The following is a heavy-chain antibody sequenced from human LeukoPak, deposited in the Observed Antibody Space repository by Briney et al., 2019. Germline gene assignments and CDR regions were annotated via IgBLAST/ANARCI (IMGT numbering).Heavy chain of an antibody. CDR3: ARVAPFGGSGYYSVAFDI. CDR1: GFTFSSYW. Sequence: AGGSLRLSCAASGFTFSSYWMHWVRQAPGKGLVWVSRINSDGSSTSYADSVKGRFTISRDNAKNTLYLQMNSLRAEDTAVYYCARVAPFGGSGYYSVAFDIWGQGTMVTVSS. D-gene: IGHD3-22*01. V-gene: IGHV3-74*01. J-gene: IGHJ3*02. CDR2: INSDGSST.